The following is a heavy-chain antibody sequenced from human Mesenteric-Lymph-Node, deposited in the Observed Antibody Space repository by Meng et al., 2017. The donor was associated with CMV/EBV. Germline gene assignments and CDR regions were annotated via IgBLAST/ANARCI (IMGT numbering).Heavy chain of an antibody. CDR2: INPKSGGT. Sequence: ASVKVSCKASGYAFTGYYMHWVRQAPGQGLEWMGLINPKSGGTSYVQKFQGRVTMTTDTSITTVYVELSSLRSDDTAVYYCARQFCTSTSCYDAFDVWGQGTMVTVSS. J-gene: IGHJ3*01. CDR1: GYAFTGYY. D-gene: IGHD2-2*01. CDR3: ARQFCTSTSCYDAFDV. V-gene: IGHV1-2*02.